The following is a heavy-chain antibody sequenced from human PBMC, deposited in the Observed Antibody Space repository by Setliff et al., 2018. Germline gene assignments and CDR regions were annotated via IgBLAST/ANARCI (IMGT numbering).Heavy chain of an antibody. D-gene: IGHD3-9*01. CDR3: ARGRHHDTLSGYIDF. V-gene: IGHV3-30*04. CDR1: GFTFSSYA. J-gene: IGHJ4*02. CDR2: ISYEGIDK. Sequence: GGSLRLSCAASGFTFSSYALHWVRQAPGKGLEWVTLISYEGIDKYYADSVKGRFTVSRDNSKNTLYLQMNSLRAEDTAFYYRARGRHHDTLSGYIDFLGQGTLVTVS.